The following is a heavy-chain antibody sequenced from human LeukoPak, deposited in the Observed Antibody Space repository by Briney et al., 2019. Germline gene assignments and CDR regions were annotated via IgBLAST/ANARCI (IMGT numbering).Heavy chain of an antibody. CDR2: IIPILGIA. D-gene: IGHD3-22*01. CDR3: ARRDYYDSSGSLDY. CDR1: GGTFSSHT. V-gene: IGHV1-69*02. J-gene: IGHJ4*02. Sequence: SVKVSCKASGGTFSSHTISWVRQAPGQGLEWMGRIIPILGIANYAQKFQGRVTITADKSTSTACMELSSLRSEDTAVYYCARRDYYDSSGSLDYWGQGTLVTVSS.